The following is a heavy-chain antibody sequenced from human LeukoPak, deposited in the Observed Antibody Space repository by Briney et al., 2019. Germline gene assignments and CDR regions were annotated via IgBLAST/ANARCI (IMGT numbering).Heavy chain of an antibody. CDR1: GFTFSNCV. D-gene: IGHD5-12*01. J-gene: IGHJ4*02. CDR3: AGGYSDYDFFDS. CDR2: ISPSGGST. V-gene: IGHV3-23*01. Sequence: GGSLRLPCTTSGFTFSNCVMTWVRQSPGKGLEWVSSISPSGGSTFYADSVKGRFTISRDNSKNTLYLQMSSLGAEDTAAYYCAGGYSDYDFFDSWGQGTLVTVSS.